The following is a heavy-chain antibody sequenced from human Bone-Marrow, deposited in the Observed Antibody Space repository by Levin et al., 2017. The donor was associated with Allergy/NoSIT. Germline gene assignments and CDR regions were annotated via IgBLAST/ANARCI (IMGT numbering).Heavy chain of an antibody. J-gene: IGHJ4*02. CDR1: GFTFGTSQ. Sequence: GESLKISCTTSGFTFGTSQMHWVRQVPGKGLLWVSHINTDGTKTDYADSVKGRFTISRDNAKDTLYLQLNSLRAEDTAVYYCARPLYDNSDYYSEWGQGVMVSVSS. D-gene: IGHD3-22*01. CDR3: ARPLYDNSDYYSE. V-gene: IGHV3-74*01. CDR2: INTDGTKT.